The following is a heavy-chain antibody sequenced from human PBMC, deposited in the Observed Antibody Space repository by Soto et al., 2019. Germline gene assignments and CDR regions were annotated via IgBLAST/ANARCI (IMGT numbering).Heavy chain of an antibody. CDR3: ANEALVRGTSFDP. CDR2: IRPATGNT. Sequence: ASVKVSCKASGYSLSTFVVHWVRQAPGQRLEWMGWIRPATGNTKYSQTLQAGVTVTWDPSARTGYSELSDLRTEDTAVYYCANEALVRGTSFDPWGQGTPVTVSS. D-gene: IGHD3-10*01. CDR1: GYSLSTFV. J-gene: IGHJ5*02. V-gene: IGHV1-3*01.